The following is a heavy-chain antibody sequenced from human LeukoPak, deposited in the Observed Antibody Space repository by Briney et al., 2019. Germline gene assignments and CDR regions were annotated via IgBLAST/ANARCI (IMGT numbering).Heavy chain of an antibody. CDR2: IIPIFGTA. J-gene: IGHJ4*02. V-gene: IGHV1-69*05. D-gene: IGHD1-26*01. CDR3: ARDRESGSYYGGSDY. CDR1: GGTFSSYA. Sequence: ASVKVSCKASGGTFSSYAISWVRQAPGQGLEWMGRIIPIFGTANYAQKFQGRVTITTDESTSTAYMELSSLRSEDTAVYYCARDRESGSYYGGSDYWGQGTLVTVSS.